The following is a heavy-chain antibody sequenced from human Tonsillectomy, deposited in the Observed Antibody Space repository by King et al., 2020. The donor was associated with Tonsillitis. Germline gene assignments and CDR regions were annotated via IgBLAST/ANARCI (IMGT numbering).Heavy chain of an antibody. D-gene: IGHD6-19*01. J-gene: IGHJ3*02. V-gene: IGHV1-8*01. CDR2: MNPNSGNT. CDR3: ARRLSSGWRRSAAFDI. CDR1: GYTFTSYD. Sequence: VQLVQSGAEVKKPGASVKVSCKASGYTFTSYDINWVRQATGQGLEWMGWMNPNSGNTGYAQKFQGRVTMTRNTSISTAYMELSSLRSEDTAVYYCARRLSSGWRRSAAFDIWGQGTMVTVSS.